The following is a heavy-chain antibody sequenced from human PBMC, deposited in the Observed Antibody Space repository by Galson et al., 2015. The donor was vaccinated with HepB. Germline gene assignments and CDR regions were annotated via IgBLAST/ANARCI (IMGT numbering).Heavy chain of an antibody. CDR3: AKDYPAGRRSGRWGAFDI. D-gene: IGHD1-26*01. J-gene: IGHJ3*02. V-gene: IGHV3-30*18. CDR1: GFTFSSYG. CDR2: ISYDGSNK. Sequence: SLRLSCAASGFTFSSYGMHWVRQAPGKGLEWVAVISYDGSNKYYADSVKGRFTISRDNSKNTLYLQMNSLRAEDTAVYYCAKDYPAGRRSGRWGAFDIWGQGTMVTVSS.